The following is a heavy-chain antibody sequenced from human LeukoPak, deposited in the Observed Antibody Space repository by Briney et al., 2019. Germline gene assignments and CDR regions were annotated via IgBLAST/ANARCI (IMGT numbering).Heavy chain of an antibody. CDR1: GDSISSSSSY. CDR2: IYYSGRP. V-gene: IGHV4-39*01. Sequence: SETLSLTCTVSGDSISSSSSYWGWVRQPPGKGLEWIRSIYYSGRPYYSPSLRSRVTMSVDTSKNQFSLKLSSVTAADTAVYYCVRHYYDSTGFDRSYYYYGMDVWGHGTVVTVSS. D-gene: IGHD3-22*01. CDR3: VRHYYDSTGFDRSYYYYGMDV. J-gene: IGHJ6*02.